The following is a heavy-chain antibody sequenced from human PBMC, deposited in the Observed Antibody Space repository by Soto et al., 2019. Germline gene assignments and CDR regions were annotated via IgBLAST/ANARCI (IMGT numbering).Heavy chain of an antibody. Sequence: EVQLVESGGGLVQPGRSLRLCCAASGFTFDDYAMHWVRQAPGKGLEWVSGISWNSGSIGYADSVKGRFTISRDNAKNSLYQQMHSLRADDTALYYCAKDRNNHFKTGAAFDIWAQGTMVTVSS. V-gene: IGHV3-9*01. J-gene: IGHJ3*02. CDR1: GFTFDDYA. CDR3: AKDRNNHFKTGAAFDI. CDR2: ISWNSGSI. D-gene: IGHD1-20*01.